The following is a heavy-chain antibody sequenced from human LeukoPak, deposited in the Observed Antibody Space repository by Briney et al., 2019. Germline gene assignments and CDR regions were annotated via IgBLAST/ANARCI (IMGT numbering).Heavy chain of an antibody. J-gene: IGHJ4*02. CDR3: ARAVFSYCSGGSCPYFDY. Sequence: SETLSLTCTVSGGSISSYYWSWIRQPPGKGLEWIGYIYYSGSTNYNPSLKSRVTISVDTSKNQFSLKLSSVTAAGTAVYYCARAVFSYCSGGSCPYFDYWGQGTLVTVSS. CDR1: GGSISSYY. D-gene: IGHD2-15*01. V-gene: IGHV4-59*01. CDR2: IYYSGST.